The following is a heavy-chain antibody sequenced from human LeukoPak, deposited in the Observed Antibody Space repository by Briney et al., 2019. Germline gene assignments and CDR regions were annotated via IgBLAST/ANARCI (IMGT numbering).Heavy chain of an antibody. CDR2: IIPIFGTA. Sequence: SVKVSCKASGGTFSSYAISWVRQAPGQGLEWMGGIIPIFGTANYAQKFQGRVTITADKSTSTAYMELSSLRSEDTAVYYCARAGTIAAAGTYYMDVWGKGTTVTVSS. CDR1: GGTFSSYA. CDR3: ARAGTIAAAGTYYMDV. J-gene: IGHJ6*03. D-gene: IGHD6-13*01. V-gene: IGHV1-69*06.